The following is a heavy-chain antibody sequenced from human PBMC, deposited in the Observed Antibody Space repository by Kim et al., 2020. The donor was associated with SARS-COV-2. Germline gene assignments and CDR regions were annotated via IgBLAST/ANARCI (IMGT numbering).Heavy chain of an antibody. CDR1: GYTFTGYY. D-gene: IGHD5-12*01. J-gene: IGHJ6*02. V-gene: IGHV1-2*04. CDR2: INPNSGGT. Sequence: ASVKVSCKASGYTFTGYYMHWVRQAPGQGLEWMGWINPNSGGTNYAQKFQGWVTMTRDTSISTAYMELSRLRSDDTAVYYCARGSRVAHGGPYYYYYYGMDVWGQGTTVTVSS. CDR3: ARGSRVAHGGPYYYYYYGMDV.